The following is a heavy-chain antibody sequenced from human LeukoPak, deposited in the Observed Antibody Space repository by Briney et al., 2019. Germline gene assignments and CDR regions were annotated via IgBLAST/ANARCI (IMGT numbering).Heavy chain of an antibody. Sequence: SETLSLTCTVSGGSISSSSYYWGRIRQPPGKGLEWIGNIYYSGSTYYNPSLKSRVTISVDTSKNQFSLKLSSVTAADTAVYYCARQGDDFWTGYYGAGFDYWGQGTLVTVSS. V-gene: IGHV4-39*01. D-gene: IGHD3/OR15-3a*01. J-gene: IGHJ4*02. CDR2: IYYSGST. CDR1: GGSISSSSYY. CDR3: ARQGDDFWTGYYGAGFDY.